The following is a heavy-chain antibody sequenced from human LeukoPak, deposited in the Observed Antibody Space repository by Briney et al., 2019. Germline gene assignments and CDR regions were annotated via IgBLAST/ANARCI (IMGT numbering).Heavy chain of an antibody. J-gene: IGHJ4*02. CDR3: AKASCGGDCYDDYFDY. Sequence: GGSLRLSCAASGFTFSSYAMSWVRQAPGRGLEWVSAISGSGGSTYCADSVKGRFTISRDNSKNTLYLQMNSLRAEDTAVYYCAKASCGGDCYDDYFDYWGQGTLVTVSS. CDR1: GFTFSSYA. D-gene: IGHD2-21*02. V-gene: IGHV3-23*01. CDR2: ISGSGGST.